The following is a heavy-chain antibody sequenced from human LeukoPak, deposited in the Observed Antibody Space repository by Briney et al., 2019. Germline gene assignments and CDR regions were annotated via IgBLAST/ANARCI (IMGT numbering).Heavy chain of an antibody. CDR2: IKSKNVGGTT. J-gene: IGHJ5*02. CDR1: GFTFNNAW. V-gene: IGHV3-15*01. CDR3: TSHAAFDP. Sequence: GGSLRLSCAASGFTFNNAWMNWVRQAPGKGLEWVGRIKSKNVGGTTDYAAPVKGRFTISRDDSKNTVYLQMNSLKIEDTALYYCTSHAAFDPWGQGTLVTVSS.